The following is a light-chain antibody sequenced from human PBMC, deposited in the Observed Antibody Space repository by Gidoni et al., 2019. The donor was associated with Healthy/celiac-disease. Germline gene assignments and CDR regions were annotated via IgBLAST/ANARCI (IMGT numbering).Light chain of an antibody. V-gene: IGKV1-27*01. J-gene: IGKJ1*01. CDR1: QSIRNY. Sequence: DIQMTQSPSSLSASVGDRVTITCRASQSIRNYLAWYQQKPGKVPKLLIYAASTLQSGVPSRFSGSGSGTDFTLTISSLQPEDVATYYCQKYNSAPTWTFGQGTKVEIK. CDR2: AAS. CDR3: QKYNSAPTWT.